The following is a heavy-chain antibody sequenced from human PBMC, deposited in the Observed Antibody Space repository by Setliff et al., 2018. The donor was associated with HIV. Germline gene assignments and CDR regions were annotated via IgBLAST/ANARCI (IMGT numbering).Heavy chain of an antibody. J-gene: IGHJ4*02. V-gene: IGHV1-2*02. D-gene: IGHD6-19*01. Sequence: ASVKVSCKASGYTFTGYYMHWVRQAPGQGLEWMGWINPNSGGTNLAQKFQGRVTLTRDTSINAVYLEVSRLGSDDRALYYCATSPIAVPPYYFESWGQGTLVTVSS. CDR2: INPNSGGT. CDR3: ATSPIAVPPYYFES. CDR1: GYTFTGYY.